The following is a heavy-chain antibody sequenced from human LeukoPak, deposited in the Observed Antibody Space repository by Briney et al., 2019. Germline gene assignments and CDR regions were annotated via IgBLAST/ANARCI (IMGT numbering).Heavy chain of an antibody. Sequence: ASVKVSCKGARYTFTGNYIHWVRQAPGQGLEWMGWINPNSGATKYAQKFQGRVTMTRDTPITTTYMELTSLRSDDTAVYYCAREGCSGGSCYPILRPNYYSNMDVCDKGTTVTVSS. CDR1: RYTFTGNY. V-gene: IGHV1-2*02. J-gene: IGHJ6*03. CDR3: AREGCSGGSCYPILRPNYYSNMDV. CDR2: INPNSGAT. D-gene: IGHD2-15*01.